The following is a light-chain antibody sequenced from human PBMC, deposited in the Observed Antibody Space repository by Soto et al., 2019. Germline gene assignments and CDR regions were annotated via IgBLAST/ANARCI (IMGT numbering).Light chain of an antibody. J-gene: IGKJ5*01. Sequence: EIVMTQSPATLSVSPGERATLSCRASQSIRINVGWYQQRPGQAPRLLIYGASTRATGIPARCSGSGSGTEFTLTISSLDSEDYAVYYCQQYNSWRQITFGQGTRLEIK. CDR2: GAS. CDR1: QSIRIN. CDR3: QQYNSWRQIT. V-gene: IGKV3-15*01.